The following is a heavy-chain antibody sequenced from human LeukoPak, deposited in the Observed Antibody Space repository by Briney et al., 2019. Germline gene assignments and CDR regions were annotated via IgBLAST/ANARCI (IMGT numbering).Heavy chain of an antibody. Sequence: SETLSLTCTVSGGSISSGGYYWSWIRQPPGKGLEWIGYIYYSGSTYYNPSLKSRVTISVDTSKNQFSLKLSSVTAADTAVYYCARGRRDSSSWYDLWFDYWGQGTLVTVSS. CDR3: ARGRRDSSSWYDLWFDY. V-gene: IGHV4-30-4*01. CDR1: GGSISSGGYY. J-gene: IGHJ4*02. D-gene: IGHD6-13*01. CDR2: IYYSGST.